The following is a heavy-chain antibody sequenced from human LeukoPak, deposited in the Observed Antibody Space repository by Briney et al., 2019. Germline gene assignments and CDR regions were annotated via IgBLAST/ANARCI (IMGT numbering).Heavy chain of an antibody. CDR1: GFSFTSYW. CDR3: ARPGQLGEYTPYYFDF. D-gene: IGHD3-16*01. J-gene: IGHJ4*02. Sequence: GESLKISCKGSGFSFTSYWIGWVRQMPGKGLEYMGIIYPADSDTRYSPSFQGQVTISADESISTAYLQWSSLKASDTAMYYCARPGQLGEYTPYYFDFWGQGTLVTVSS. V-gene: IGHV5-51*01. CDR2: IYPADSDT.